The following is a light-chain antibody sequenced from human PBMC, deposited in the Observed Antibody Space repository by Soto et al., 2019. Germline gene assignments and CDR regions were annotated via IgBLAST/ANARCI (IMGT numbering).Light chain of an antibody. CDR3: HQYGSSPTT. CDR1: QSVFNNH. V-gene: IGKV3-20*01. CDR2: GAS. J-gene: IGKJ1*01. Sequence: ILLRQSAGTLALAPGEGATLSCRASQSVFNNHIGWYQQKPGQAPRRLIFGASFRATGIPDRFSGSGSGTDFTLTISRLEPEDFAVYYCHQYGSSPTTFGQGTKVDIK.